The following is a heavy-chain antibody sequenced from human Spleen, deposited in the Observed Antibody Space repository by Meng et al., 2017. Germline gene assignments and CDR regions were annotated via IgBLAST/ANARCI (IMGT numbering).Heavy chain of an antibody. J-gene: IGHJ3*02. D-gene: IGHD1-1*01. V-gene: IGHV1-69*06. CDR1: GGTFSSYG. Sequence: QGRLVLCGAAVKKSGAWGKVSCKASGGTFSSYGITWVRQAPGQGLEWMGGIIHIFGTANYAQKFQGRVTITADKSTTTAYMELNSLTSEDTAVYYCARDRTGTAARDDAFDIWGQGTMVTVSS. CDR3: ARDRTGTAARDDAFDI. CDR2: IIHIFGTA.